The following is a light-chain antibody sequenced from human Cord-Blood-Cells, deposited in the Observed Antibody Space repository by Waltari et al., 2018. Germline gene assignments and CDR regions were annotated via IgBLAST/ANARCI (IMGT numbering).Light chain of an antibody. Sequence: QSVLTQPPSASGTPGQRVTISCSGSSSHIGSNTVNWYQQPPGTAPNLLIYSNNQRPSGVPARFSGSKSGTSASLAISGLQSEDEADYYCAAWDDSLNGRVFGGGTKLTVL. J-gene: IGLJ3*02. CDR2: SNN. CDR1: SSHIGSNT. CDR3: AAWDDSLNGRV. V-gene: IGLV1-44*01.